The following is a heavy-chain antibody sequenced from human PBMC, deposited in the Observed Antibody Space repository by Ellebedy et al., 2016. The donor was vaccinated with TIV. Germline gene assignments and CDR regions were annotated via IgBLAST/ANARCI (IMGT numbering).Heavy chain of an antibody. D-gene: IGHD2-8*02. CDR1: GFTFSDHY. Sequence: GGSLRLSCAASGFTFSDHYMDWVRQAPGKGLEWVGRIKNKANVYRTEYAAPIKGRFTISRDDSKNSLFLQMNSLRAEDTAVYYCARSGGYDYWGQGTLVTVSS. CDR3: ARSGGYDY. J-gene: IGHJ4*02. CDR2: IKNKANVYRT. V-gene: IGHV3-72*01.